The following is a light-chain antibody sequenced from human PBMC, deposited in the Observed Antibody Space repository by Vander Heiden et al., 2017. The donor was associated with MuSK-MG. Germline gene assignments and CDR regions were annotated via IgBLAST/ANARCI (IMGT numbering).Light chain of an antibody. CDR1: SPNIGAGHN. Sequence: QSVLTQPPSLSGAPGPRVTISCTGSSPNIGAGHNVHWYQQLPGTAPKLLIYGNDNRPSGVPDRFSGSKSGTSASLAITGLQAEDEADFYCQSYDTSLSGLVFGGGTKLTVL. J-gene: IGLJ3*02. CDR2: GND. V-gene: IGLV1-40*01. CDR3: QSYDTSLSGLV.